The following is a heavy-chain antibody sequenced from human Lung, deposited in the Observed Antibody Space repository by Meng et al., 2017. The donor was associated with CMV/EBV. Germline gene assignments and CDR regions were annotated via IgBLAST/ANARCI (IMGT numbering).Heavy chain of an antibody. V-gene: IGHV4-4*02. J-gene: IGHJ4*02. CDR1: GGAIGSSNG. CDR3: ASFPPPGKQWLVTDY. Sequence: GELRESGPGLVKPSGALSLTCAVSGGAIGSSNGWSWVRQTPGKGLGWIGEIYHSGSNNYNPSLKSRVTISVDKSKNQFSLKLSSVTAADTAVYYCASFPPPGKQWLVTDYWGQGTLVTVSS. D-gene: IGHD6-19*01. CDR2: IYHSGSN.